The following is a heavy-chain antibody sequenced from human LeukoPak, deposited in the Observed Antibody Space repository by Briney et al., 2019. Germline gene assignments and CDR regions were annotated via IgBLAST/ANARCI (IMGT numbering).Heavy chain of an antibody. D-gene: IGHD2-15*01. CDR2: IYYSGNT. CDR3: ATRSTGVAATFDS. V-gene: IGHV4-59*01. CDR1: GGSISSYY. J-gene: IGHJ4*02. Sequence: SETLSLTCTVSGGSISSYYWSCIRQPPGKGLEWIGYIYYSGNTNYNPSLKSRVTISVDTSKNQFSLKLSSVTAADTAVYYCATRSTGVAATFDSWGQGALVTVSS.